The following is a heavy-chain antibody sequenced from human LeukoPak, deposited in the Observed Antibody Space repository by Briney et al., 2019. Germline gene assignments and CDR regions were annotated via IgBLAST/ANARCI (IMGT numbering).Heavy chain of an antibody. CDR3: ARDNRISSGNWGHYYGMDV. CDR2: IKQVGGVK. V-gene: IGHV3-7*01. J-gene: IGHJ6*02. CDR1: GFTSSSYW. Sequence: GGSLRLSCAASGFTSSSYWMSWVCQAPGEGLEWVAHIKQVGGVKYYVDSVKGRYALSRDNAKNSLYLQMNRMKAEDTAVYYCARDNRISSGNWGHYYGMDVWGQGTTVTVSS. D-gene: IGHD4-23*01.